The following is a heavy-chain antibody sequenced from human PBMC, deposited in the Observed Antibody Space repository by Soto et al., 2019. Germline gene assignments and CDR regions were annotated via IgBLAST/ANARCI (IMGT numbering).Heavy chain of an antibody. CDR1: GFSLSTSGVG. D-gene: IGHD3-9*01. CDR3: AHRPLYDILTGYYIGNWFDP. V-gene: IGHV2-5*02. Sequence: QITLKESGPTLVKPTQTLTLTCTFSGFSLSTSGVGVGWIRQPPGKALEWLALIYWDDDKRYSPSLKSRLTTTKHTSKNQMVLTMTNMDPVETATYYCAHRPLYDILTGYYIGNWFDPWGQGTLVTVSS. J-gene: IGHJ5*02. CDR2: IYWDDDK.